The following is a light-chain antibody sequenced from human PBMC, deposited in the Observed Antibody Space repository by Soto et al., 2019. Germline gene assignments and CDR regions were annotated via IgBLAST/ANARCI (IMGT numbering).Light chain of an antibody. CDR1: QSISSY. CDR2: AAS. J-gene: IGKJ4*01. V-gene: IGKV1-9*01. CDR3: QQLSTYPST. Sequence: AXXGXXXTXTCLASQSISSYLNWYQQKPGEAPKLLIFAASTLQSGVPSRFSGSGSGTDFTLTISSLQAEDFATYYCQQLSTYPSTFGGGTKVDI.